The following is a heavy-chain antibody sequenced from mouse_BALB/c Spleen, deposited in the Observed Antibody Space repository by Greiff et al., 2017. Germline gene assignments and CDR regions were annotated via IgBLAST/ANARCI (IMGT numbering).Heavy chain of an antibody. J-gene: IGHJ3*01. D-gene: IGHD2-3*01. Sequence: QVQLQQSGPELVKPGASVKISCKASGYAFSSSWMNWVKQRPGQGLEWIGRIYPGDGDTNYNGKFKGKATLTADKSSSTAYMQLSSLTSVDSAVYFCADGYSWFAYWGQGTLVTVSA. CDR3: ADGYSWFAY. CDR1: GYAFSSSW. CDR2: IYPGDGDT. V-gene: IGHV1-82*01.